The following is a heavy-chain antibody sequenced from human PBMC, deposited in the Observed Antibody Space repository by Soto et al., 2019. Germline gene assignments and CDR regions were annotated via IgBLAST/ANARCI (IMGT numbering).Heavy chain of an antibody. V-gene: IGHV3-33*01. CDR2: IWFDGSDK. CDR1: GFTFSSYG. J-gene: IGHJ3*02. Sequence: WGSLRLSCAASGFTFSSYGMHWVRQAPGKGLEWVALIWFDGSDKYYTESVKGRFTISRDNSKSTLYLQMNSLRAEDTALYYCSSLYCGATSCYPVGDFDNRGPGTMVTVSS. CDR3: SSLYCGATSCYPVGDFDN. D-gene: IGHD2-2*01.